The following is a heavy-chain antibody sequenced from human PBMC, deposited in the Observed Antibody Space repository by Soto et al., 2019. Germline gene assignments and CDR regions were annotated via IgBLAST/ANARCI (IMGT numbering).Heavy chain of an antibody. Sequence: QLQLQESGSGLVKPSQTLSLTCAVSGGSISSGGSSWSWIRQPPGKGLEWIGYIYHSGSTYYNPSLKSRVTISVDRSKNQFSLKLSSVTAADTAVYYCARAGDSSGPVALGYGGQGTLVTVSS. CDR3: ARAGDSSGPVALGY. D-gene: IGHD6-19*01. CDR2: IYHSGST. CDR1: GGSISSGGSS. J-gene: IGHJ4*02. V-gene: IGHV4-30-2*01.